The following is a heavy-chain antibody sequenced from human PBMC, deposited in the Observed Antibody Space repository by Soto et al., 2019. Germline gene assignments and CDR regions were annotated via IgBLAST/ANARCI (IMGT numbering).Heavy chain of an antibody. Sequence: GGSLILSCAASGFTFSSYGMHWVRQAPGKGLEWVAVIWYDGSNKYHVDSVKGRFTISRDNAKNSLYLQMNSLRAEDTAVYYCASIGTRYCSSTSCFPPLWGQGTTVTVSS. D-gene: IGHD2-2*01. CDR1: GFTFSSYG. J-gene: IGHJ6*02. CDR2: IWYDGSNK. CDR3: ASIGTRYCSSTSCFPPL. V-gene: IGHV3-33*03.